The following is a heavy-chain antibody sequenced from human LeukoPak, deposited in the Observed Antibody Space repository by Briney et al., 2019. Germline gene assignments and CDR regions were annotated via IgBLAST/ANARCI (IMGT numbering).Heavy chain of an antibody. D-gene: IGHD2/OR15-2a*01. V-gene: IGHV3-23*01. CDR3: LKFQVLFLHLYYFDY. J-gene: IGHJ4*02. CDR1: GFAFSGYA. Sequence: GRSLSLSCAPSGFAFSGYAMSWVRRAPGKGLGWVSALSVLVDNTYYANSVKGGFTIPRDHSKNTLYLQINILIAESTAIYYGLKFQVLFLHLYYFDYWGQGTLVTVSS. CDR2: LSVLVDNT.